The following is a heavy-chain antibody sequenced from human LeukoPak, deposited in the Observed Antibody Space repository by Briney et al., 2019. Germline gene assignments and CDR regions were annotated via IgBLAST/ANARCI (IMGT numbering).Heavy chain of an antibody. Sequence: PGGSLRLSSAASGFTFNSYAMYWVRQAPGKGLEWISGIFGSGGSPHYADSVKGRFTISRDNSQEIVYLQLDSLRVEDTALYYCGKTTVGYSSGRYPGWPVDYWGQGALITVSS. CDR1: GFTFNSYA. J-gene: IGHJ4*02. D-gene: IGHD2-15*01. CDR2: IFGSGGSP. V-gene: IGHV3-23*01. CDR3: GKTTVGYSSGRYPGWPVDY.